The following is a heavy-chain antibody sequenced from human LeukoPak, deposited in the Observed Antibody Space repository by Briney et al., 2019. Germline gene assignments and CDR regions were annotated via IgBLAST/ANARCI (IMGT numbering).Heavy chain of an antibody. J-gene: IGHJ3*02. CDR3: TRVNVSYFNSNAFDI. CDR1: GDSVSSNSAA. D-gene: IGHD1-26*01. Sequence: SQTLSLTCAISGDSVSSNSAAWNWIRQSPSRGLEWLGRTYYRSRWYNDYAVSVESRIAINPDTSKNQVSLQLNSVTPEDTAVYYCTRVNVSYFNSNAFDIWGQGTMVTVSS. V-gene: IGHV6-1*01. CDR2: TYYRSRWYN.